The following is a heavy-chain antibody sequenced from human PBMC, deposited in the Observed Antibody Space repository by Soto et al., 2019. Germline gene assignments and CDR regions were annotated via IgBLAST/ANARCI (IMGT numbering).Heavy chain of an antibody. CDR1: GFTFINYA. V-gene: IGHV3-23*01. J-gene: IGHJ4*02. CDR3: AKDEVKSFGVVTFDY. Sequence: EVQLLESGGGLVQPGGSLSVSFAASGFTFINYAMTWVRQAPGKGLEWVSGISSRGGSAYYADSVKGRFTISRDNSKNTLYLQMISLRAEDTAVYYCAKDEVKSFGVVTFDYWGQGILVTVSS. D-gene: IGHD3-3*01. CDR2: ISSRGGSA.